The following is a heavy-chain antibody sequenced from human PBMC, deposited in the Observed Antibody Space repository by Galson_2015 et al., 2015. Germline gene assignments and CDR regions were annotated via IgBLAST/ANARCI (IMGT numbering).Heavy chain of an antibody. CDR2: INAGNGNT. CDR3: ARDRTLDCSGGSCYRAFDI. V-gene: IGHV1-3*01. Sequence: SVKVSCKASGYTFTSYAMHWVRQAPGQRLEWMGWINAGNGNTKYSQKFQGGVTITRDTSASTAYMELSSLRSEDTAVYYCARDRTLDCSGGSCYRAFDIWGQGTMVIVSS. J-gene: IGHJ3*02. D-gene: IGHD2-15*01. CDR1: GYTFTSYA.